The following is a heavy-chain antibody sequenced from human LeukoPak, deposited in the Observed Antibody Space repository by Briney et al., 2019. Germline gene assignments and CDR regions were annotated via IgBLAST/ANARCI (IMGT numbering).Heavy chain of an antibody. V-gene: IGHV1-46*01. Sequence: ASVKVSCKAPGYTFTGYYMHWVRQAPGQGLEWMGIINPGGGSTSYAQKFQGRVTMTRDMSTSTDYMELSSLRSEDTAVYYCARDNSVEDTAWWFDPWGQGTLVTVSS. CDR2: INPGGGST. CDR3: ARDNSVEDTAWWFDP. CDR1: GYTFTGYY. J-gene: IGHJ5*02. D-gene: IGHD4-23*01.